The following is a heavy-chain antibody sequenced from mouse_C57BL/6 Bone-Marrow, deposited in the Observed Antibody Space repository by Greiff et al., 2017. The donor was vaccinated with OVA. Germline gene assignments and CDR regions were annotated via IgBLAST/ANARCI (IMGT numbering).Heavy chain of an antibody. Sequence: EVQLQQSGPELVKPGASVKISCKASGYSFTGYYMNWVKQSPEKSLEWIGEINPSTGGTTYNQKFKAKATLTVDKSSSTAYMQLKSLTSEDSAVYYCARDYGREGFAYWGQGTLVTVSA. V-gene: IGHV1-42*01. J-gene: IGHJ3*01. CDR2: INPSTGGT. CDR3: ARDYGREGFAY. CDR1: GYSFTGYY. D-gene: IGHD1-1*01.